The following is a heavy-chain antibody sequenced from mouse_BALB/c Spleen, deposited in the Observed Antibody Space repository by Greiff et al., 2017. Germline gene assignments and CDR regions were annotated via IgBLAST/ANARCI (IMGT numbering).Heavy chain of an antibody. CDR3: AREGGASWYAY. CDR1: GFTFSSYA. Sequence: EVMLVESGGGLVKPGGSLKLSCAASGFTFSSYAMSWVRQSPEKRLEWVAEISSGGSYTYYPDTVTGRFTISRDNAKNTLYLEMSSLKTEDTAMYYGAREGGASWYAYWGQGTLVTVSA. D-gene: IGHD6-1*01. CDR2: ISSGGSYT. V-gene: IGHV5-9-4*01. J-gene: IGHJ3*01.